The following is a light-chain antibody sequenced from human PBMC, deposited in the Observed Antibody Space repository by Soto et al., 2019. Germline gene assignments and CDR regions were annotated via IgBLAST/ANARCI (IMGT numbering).Light chain of an antibody. Sequence: QSALTQPRSVSGSPGQSVTISCTGTSSDVGGYNYVSWYQHHPGKAPKLMIYDVSKRPSGVPDRFSGSKSGNTASPTISGLQAEDEAEYYCCSYAGRYVFGTGTKVTVL. CDR2: DVS. CDR3: CSYAGRYV. V-gene: IGLV2-11*01. J-gene: IGLJ1*01. CDR1: SSDVGGYNY.